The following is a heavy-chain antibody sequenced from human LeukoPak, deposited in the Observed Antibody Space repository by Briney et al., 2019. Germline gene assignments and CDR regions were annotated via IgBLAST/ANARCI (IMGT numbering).Heavy chain of an antibody. V-gene: IGHV3-9*01. CDR3: AKQAAARRHYMDV. CDR2: ISWNSGSI. Sequence: GGSLRLSCAASGFTFDDYAMHWVRQAPGKGLEWVSGISWNSGSIGYADSVKGRFTISRDNAKNSLYLQMNSLRAEDTGLYYCAKQAAARRHYMDVWGKGTTVTVSS. J-gene: IGHJ6*03. CDR1: GFTFDDYA. D-gene: IGHD6-6*01.